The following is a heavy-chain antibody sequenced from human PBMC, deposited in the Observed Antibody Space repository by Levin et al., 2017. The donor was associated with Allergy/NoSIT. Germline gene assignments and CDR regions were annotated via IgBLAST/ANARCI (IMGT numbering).Heavy chain of an antibody. D-gene: IGHD4-17*01. J-gene: IGHJ6*02. Sequence: GESLKISCKASGYTFTSYGISWVRQAPGQGLEWMGWISAYNGNTNYAQKLQGRVTMTTDTSTSTAYMELRSLRSDDTAVYYCAGLQTTLIEDYYYGMDGWGQGTTVTVSS. CDR2: ISAYNGNT. CDR3: AGLQTTLIEDYYYGMDG. V-gene: IGHV1-18*01. CDR1: GYTFTSYG.